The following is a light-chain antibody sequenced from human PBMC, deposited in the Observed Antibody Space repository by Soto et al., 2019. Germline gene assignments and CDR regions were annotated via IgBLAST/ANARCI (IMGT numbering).Light chain of an antibody. V-gene: IGLV4-69*02. J-gene: IGLJ2*01. Sequence: QLVLTQSPSASASLGAPVKLTCTLSSGHSDYAIAWHQQQPETGHRYLMTLNSDGRQFKGDEIPDRCSGSSSGAERYLTITRLQAEADDDYYCQTRDIYMVFGGGTKLTVL. CDR2: LNSDGRQ. CDR1: SGHSDYA. CDR3: QTRDIYMV.